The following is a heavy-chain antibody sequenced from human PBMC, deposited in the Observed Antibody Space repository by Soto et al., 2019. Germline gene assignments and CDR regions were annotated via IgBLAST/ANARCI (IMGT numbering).Heavy chain of an antibody. Sequence: QVQLQESGPGLVKPSETLSLTCTVSGGSVSSGSYYWSWIRQPPGKGLEWIGYIYYSGSTNYNPSLKSRVTISVDTSKNQFSLKLSSVTAADTAVYYCAVEVGDYVWGSYRGRYYFDYWGQGTLVTVSS. CDR3: AVEVGDYVWGSYRGRYYFDY. V-gene: IGHV4-61*01. J-gene: IGHJ4*02. CDR1: GGSVSSGSYY. D-gene: IGHD3-16*02. CDR2: IYYSGST.